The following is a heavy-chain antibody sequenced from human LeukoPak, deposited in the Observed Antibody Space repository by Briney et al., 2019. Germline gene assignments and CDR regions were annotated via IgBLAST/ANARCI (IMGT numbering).Heavy chain of an antibody. V-gene: IGHV3-23*01. CDR3: AKSSYYDTSGSYREYYFDY. CDR1: RFAFSNYG. Sequence: GSLGLSCAVSRFAFSNYGMSGVRQPQGKGLEWVSPFIGSGGSTYYADSVKGRFTISRDNSKNTLYLQMNSLRAEDTALYYCAKSSYYDTSGSYREYYFDYWGQGALVTVSS. CDR2: FIGSGGST. D-gene: IGHD3-22*01. J-gene: IGHJ4*02.